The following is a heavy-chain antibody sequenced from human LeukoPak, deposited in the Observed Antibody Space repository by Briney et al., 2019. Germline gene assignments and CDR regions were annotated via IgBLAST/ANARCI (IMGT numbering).Heavy chain of an antibody. CDR3: APVAAAVYFDY. CDR2: IIPILGIA. CDR1: GGTFSSYA. V-gene: IGHV1-69*04. J-gene: IGHJ4*02. Sequence: SVKVSCKASGGTFSSYAISWVRQAPGQGLEWMGRIIPILGIANYAQKFQGRVTITADKSTSTAYMELSSLRSEDTAVYYCAPVAAAVYFDYWGQGTLVTVSS. D-gene: IGHD6-13*01.